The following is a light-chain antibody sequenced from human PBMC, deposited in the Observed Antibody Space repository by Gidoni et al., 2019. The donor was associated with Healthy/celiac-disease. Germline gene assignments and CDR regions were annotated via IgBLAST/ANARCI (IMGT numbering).Light chain of an antibody. Sequence: DIHMTQSPSTLSASVGDKVTITCRPSQSSSIWLAWYQQKPGKAPKLLIYDASSLESGVPSRFSGSGSGTEFTLTISSLQPDDFATYYCQQYNSYWYTFGQGTKLEIK. V-gene: IGKV1-5*01. CDR3: QQYNSYWYT. CDR1: QSSSIW. J-gene: IGKJ2*01. CDR2: DAS.